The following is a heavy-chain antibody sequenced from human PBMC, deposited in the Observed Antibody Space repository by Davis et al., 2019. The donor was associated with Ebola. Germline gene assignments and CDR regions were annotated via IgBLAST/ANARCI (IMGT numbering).Heavy chain of an antibody. CDR3: ARVVGAATGWFDP. CDR2: INHSGST. D-gene: IGHD1-26*01. J-gene: IGHJ5*02. Sequence: MPSETLSLTCAVYGGSFSGYYWSWIRQPPGKGLEWIGEINHSGSTNYNPSLKSRVTISVDTSKNQFSLKVSSVTAADTAVYYCARVVGAATGWFDPWGQGTLVTVSS. V-gene: IGHV4-34*01. CDR1: GGSFSGYY.